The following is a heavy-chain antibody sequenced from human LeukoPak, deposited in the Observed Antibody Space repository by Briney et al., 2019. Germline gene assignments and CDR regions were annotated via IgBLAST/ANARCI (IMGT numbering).Heavy chain of an antibody. CDR1: GFTLSNHW. Sequence: GGSLRLSCAASGFTLSNHWMTWVRQVPGRGPEWVANVNRDGSETYFLDSVKGRFTISKDNAKNSLYLQMNSLRAEDTALYHCARNNGMDVWGQGTTVIVSS. CDR3: ARNNGMDV. J-gene: IGHJ6*02. V-gene: IGHV3-7*03. CDR2: VNRDGSET.